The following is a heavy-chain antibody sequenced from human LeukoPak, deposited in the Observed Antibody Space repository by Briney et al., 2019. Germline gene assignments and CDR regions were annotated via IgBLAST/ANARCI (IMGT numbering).Heavy chain of an antibody. D-gene: IGHD3-10*01. Sequence: PGGSLRLSCAASGVTFSTYSMNWVRQAPGRGLGWGSYILGSGSPIYYADSVKGRFTLSRDNAKNSLYLQMNSLRAEDTAVYYCARDYYGSGNLGLPGYYYYYGMDVWGQGTTVTVSS. CDR1: GVTFSTYS. V-gene: IGHV3-48*04. CDR2: ILGSGSPI. CDR3: ARDYYGSGNLGLPGYYYYYGMDV. J-gene: IGHJ6*02.